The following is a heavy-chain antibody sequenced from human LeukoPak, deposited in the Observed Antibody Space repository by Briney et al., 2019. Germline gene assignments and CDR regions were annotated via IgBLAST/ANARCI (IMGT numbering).Heavy chain of an antibody. J-gene: IGHJ3*02. CDR2: INPNSGGT. CDR1: GYTFTSYG. Sequence: ASVKVSCKASGYTFTSYGISWVRQAPGQGLEWMGWINPNSGGTNYAQKVQGRVTMTTDTSTSTAYMELRSLRFDDTAVYYCARDQSVRLLQTSSTYFKHVFAIWGQGSMVTVSS. D-gene: IGHD6-13*01. V-gene: IGHV1-18*01. CDR3: ARDQSVRLLQTSSTYFKHVFAI.